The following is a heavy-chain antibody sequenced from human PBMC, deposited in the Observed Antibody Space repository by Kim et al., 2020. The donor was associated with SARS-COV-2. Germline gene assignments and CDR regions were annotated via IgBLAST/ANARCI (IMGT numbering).Heavy chain of an antibody. CDR1: GFTFAAYA. CDR3: AKAGCSCTSRHGGGNYFYP. D-gene: IGHD2-2*01. Sequence: GGSLRLSCAASGFTFAAYAMRWVRQAPGKGLEWVSGITCSGSSTCYADSVKGRFTISRDNSRNTLYLKMNSPRAEDTAVYYCAKAGCSCTSRHGGGNYFYPSGQGSLGTVSS. CDR2: ITCSGSST. V-gene: IGHV3-23*01. J-gene: IGHJ5*02.